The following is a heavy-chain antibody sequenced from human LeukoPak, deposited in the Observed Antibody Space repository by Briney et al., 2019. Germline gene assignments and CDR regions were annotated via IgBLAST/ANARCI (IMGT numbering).Heavy chain of an antibody. CDR1: GYTFIDHH. Sequence: ASVKVSCKASGYTFIDHHILWVRQAPGQGLEWMGWIHPNGRDTQYAQKFQDRMTMTTDTSITSAYMELHSVTSDDTAVYYCSAHYGPGPVWGQGTLITASS. V-gene: IGHV1-2*02. J-gene: IGHJ4*02. CDR3: SAHYGPGPV. CDR2: IHPNGRDT. D-gene: IGHD3-10*01.